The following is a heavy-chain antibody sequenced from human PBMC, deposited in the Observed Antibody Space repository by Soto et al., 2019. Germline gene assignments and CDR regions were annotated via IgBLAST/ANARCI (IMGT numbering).Heavy chain of an antibody. CDR1: GGSLSSSAYS. Sequence: TSETLSLTCAVSGGSLSSSAYSWSWIRQPPGKGLEWIGFIYQSGSTYYNPSLKSRVTMSLDRPKNQFSLKLSSVTAAGTAVYYCARELLFYDSDGFSWDDAFDIWGQGTMVTV. CDR2: IYQSGST. D-gene: IGHD3-22*01. CDR3: ARELLFYDSDGFSWDDAFDI. V-gene: IGHV4-30-2*01. J-gene: IGHJ3*02.